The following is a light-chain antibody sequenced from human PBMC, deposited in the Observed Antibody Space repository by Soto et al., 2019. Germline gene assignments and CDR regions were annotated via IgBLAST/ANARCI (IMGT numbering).Light chain of an antibody. CDR2: DVS. CDR1: SSSKW. Sequence: DIQMTQSPSTLAASVGDTVTMTCRSSSKWLAWYQKKPGKAPKLLIYDVSNLERGVPPRFSGSTSGAESTLTITGLQPDDLGTYYCQHTTEFTFGHGTKVEIK. J-gene: IGKJ2*01. V-gene: IGKV1-5*01. CDR3: QHTTEFT.